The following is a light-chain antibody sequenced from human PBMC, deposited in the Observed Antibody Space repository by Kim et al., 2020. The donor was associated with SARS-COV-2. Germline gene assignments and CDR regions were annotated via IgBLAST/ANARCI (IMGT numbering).Light chain of an antibody. Sequence: EILMTQSPATLSVSPEERATLSCRASQSLTSSYLAWYQQKPGQAPRLLISGASTRANDIPARFSGSGSGTEFILTISSLQSEDFAVYYCQQHHDWPYTFGQGTKLEIK. CDR1: QSLTSSY. CDR3: QQHHDWPYT. V-gene: IGKV3-15*01. CDR2: GAS. J-gene: IGKJ2*01.